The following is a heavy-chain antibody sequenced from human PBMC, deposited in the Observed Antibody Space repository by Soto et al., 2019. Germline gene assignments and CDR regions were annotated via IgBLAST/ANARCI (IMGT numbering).Heavy chain of an antibody. J-gene: IGHJ3*02. CDR1: GGTFSSYA. CDR2: IIPIFGTA. D-gene: IGHD1-26*01. CDR3: ARENSGSHYALDI. Sequence: ASVKVSCKASGGTFSSYAISWVRQAPGQGLEWMGGIIPIFGTANYAQKFQGRVTITADESTSTAYMELSSLRSEDTAVYYCARENSGSHYALDIWGQGTMVTVSS. V-gene: IGHV1-69*13.